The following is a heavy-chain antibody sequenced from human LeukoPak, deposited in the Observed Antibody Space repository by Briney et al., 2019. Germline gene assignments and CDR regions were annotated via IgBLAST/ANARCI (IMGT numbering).Heavy chain of an antibody. CDR2: INASNGNT. J-gene: IGHJ6*02. D-gene: IGHD3-22*01. CDR3: ARDLYYYDSSGYYYYYYGMDV. Sequence: GASVKVSCKASGYTFTSYAMHWVRQAPGQRLEWMGWINASNGNTKYSQKFQGRVTITRDTSAGTAYMELSSLRSEDTAVYYCARDLYYYDSSGYYYYYYGMDVWGQGTTVTVSS. V-gene: IGHV1-3*01. CDR1: GYTFTSYA.